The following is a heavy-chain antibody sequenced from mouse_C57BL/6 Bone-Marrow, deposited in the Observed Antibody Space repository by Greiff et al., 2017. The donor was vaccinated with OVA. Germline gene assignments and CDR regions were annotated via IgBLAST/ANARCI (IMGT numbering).Heavy chain of an antibody. J-gene: IGHJ1*03. V-gene: IGHV5-6*01. CDR2: ISSGGSYT. Sequence: EVQVVESGGDLVKPGGSLKLSCAASGFTFSSYGMSWVRQTPDKRLEWVATISSGGSYTYYPDSVKGRFTISRDNAKNTLYLQMSSLKSEDTAMDYCARRGGYWWYFDVWGTGTTVTVSS. CDR1: GFTFSSYG. D-gene: IGHD2-3*01. CDR3: ARRGGYWWYFDV.